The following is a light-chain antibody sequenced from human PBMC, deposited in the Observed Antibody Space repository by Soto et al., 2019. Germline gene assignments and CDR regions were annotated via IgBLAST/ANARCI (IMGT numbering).Light chain of an antibody. V-gene: IGKV3-15*01. CDR1: QSVSSN. CDR3: QPYNNWPRT. J-gene: IGKJ1*01. Sequence: EIVMTQSPATLSVSPGERATLSCRASQSVSSNLAWYQQKPGQAPRLLIYGASTRATGIPARFSGSRSGTEFTLTISSLQCEDFAVYYCQPYNNWPRTFGQGTKVEIK. CDR2: GAS.